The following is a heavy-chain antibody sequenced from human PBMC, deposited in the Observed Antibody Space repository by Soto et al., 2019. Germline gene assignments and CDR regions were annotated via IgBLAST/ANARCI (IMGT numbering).Heavy chain of an antibody. Sequence: EVQLVESGGGLVQPGGSLKLSCAASGFTFSGSAMHWDRQASGKGLEWVGRIRSKAGNYATAYAASGKGRFTISRDDSKNTAYLQMNSLKTEDTAVYYCTSSGSFYFDYWGQGTLVTVSS. D-gene: IGHD1-26*01. CDR3: TSSGSFYFDY. CDR1: GFTFSGSA. J-gene: IGHJ4*02. V-gene: IGHV3-73*02. CDR2: IRSKAGNYAT.